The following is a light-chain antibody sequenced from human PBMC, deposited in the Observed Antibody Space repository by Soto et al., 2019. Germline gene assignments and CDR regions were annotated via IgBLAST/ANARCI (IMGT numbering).Light chain of an antibody. CDR1: SSNIGAGFD. V-gene: IGLV1-40*01. CDR3: QSYDTTLSGGSV. J-gene: IGLJ1*01. Sequence: QSVLTQSPSVSGAPGQRVSISCTGTSSNIGAGFDVHWYQQLPATAPKLLIYGNNNRPSGVPDRFSGSKSGTSASLAITGLQAEDEAEYYSQSYDTTLSGGSVFGTGTKLTVL. CDR2: GNN.